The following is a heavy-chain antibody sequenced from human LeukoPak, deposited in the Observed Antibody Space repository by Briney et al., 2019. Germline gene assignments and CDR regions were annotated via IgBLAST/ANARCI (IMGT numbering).Heavy chain of an antibody. CDR2: VFHSGST. CDR3: ARLVPRYGSGSQSDY. J-gene: IGHJ4*02. V-gene: IGHV4-4*02. Sequence: PSETLSLTCAVSGGSISSSKWWSWLRQPPGKGLEWIGEVFHSGSTNYNPSLKSRVTISGDTSKNQFSLKLSSVTAADTAVYYCARLVPRYGSGSQSDYWGQGTLVTVSS. CDR1: GGSISSSKW. D-gene: IGHD3-10*01.